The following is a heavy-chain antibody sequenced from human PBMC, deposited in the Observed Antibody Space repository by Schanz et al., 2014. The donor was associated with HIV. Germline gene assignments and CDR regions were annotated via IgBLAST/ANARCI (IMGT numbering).Heavy chain of an antibody. J-gene: IGHJ4*02. V-gene: IGHV3-23*01. CDR1: GFMFSSYG. D-gene: IGHD6-19*01. Sequence: EVQLLESGGGLVQPGGSLRVSCAASGFMFSSYGMSWVRQAPGKGLEWVSLIGSGGGRTYYADSVKGRVTISRDNSKNTLFLQMNSLRAEDTAVYFCAKDGPGIAVAGTGYFDYWGQGTLVTVSS. CDR3: AKDGPGIAVAGTGYFDY. CDR2: IGSGGGRT.